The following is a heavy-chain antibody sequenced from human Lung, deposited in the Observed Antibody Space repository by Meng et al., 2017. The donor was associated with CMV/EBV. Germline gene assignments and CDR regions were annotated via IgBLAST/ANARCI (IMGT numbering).Heavy chain of an antibody. D-gene: IGHD1-7*01. CDR1: GFTFSSYS. CDR3: ARGSPHWNYPPDYYGMEV. Sequence: GGSLRLXCAASGFTFSSYSMNWVRQAPGKGLEWVSYISSSSSTIYYADSVKGRFTISRDNAKNSLYLQMNSLRAEDTAVYYCARGSPHWNYPPDYYGMEVWGTWTXFNVAS. CDR2: ISSSSSTI. J-gene: IGHJ6*04. V-gene: IGHV3-48*04.